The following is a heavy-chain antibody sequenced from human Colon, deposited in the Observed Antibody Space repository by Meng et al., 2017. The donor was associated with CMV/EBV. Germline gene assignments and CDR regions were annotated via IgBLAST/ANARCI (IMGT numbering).Heavy chain of an antibody. Sequence: GGSLRLSCAASGFTFWSHAMSWVRQAPGKGLEWVAAISGSTTSTDYADSVRGRFTISRDNSENTLFLQMRSLRAEDTAVYYCARHQIRELVPTSIILNFWGQGTMVTVSS. CDR2: ISGSTTST. D-gene: IGHD2-2*02. CDR3: ARHQIRELVPTSIILNF. CDR1: GFTFWSHA. J-gene: IGHJ3*01. V-gene: IGHV3-23*01.